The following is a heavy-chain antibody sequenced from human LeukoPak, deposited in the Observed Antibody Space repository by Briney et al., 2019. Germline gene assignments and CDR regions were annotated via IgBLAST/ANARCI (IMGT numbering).Heavy chain of an antibody. D-gene: IGHD3-22*01. CDR1: GFTFSSYW. Sequence: GGSLRLSCAASGFTFSSYWMSWVRQAPGKGLESVANIKQDGSEKYYVDSVKGRFTISRDNAKNSLYLQMNSLRAEDTAVYYCARDTYYYDSSGYYLEFDYWGQGTLVTVSS. CDR2: IKQDGSEK. J-gene: IGHJ4*02. CDR3: ARDTYYYDSSGYYLEFDY. V-gene: IGHV3-7*01.